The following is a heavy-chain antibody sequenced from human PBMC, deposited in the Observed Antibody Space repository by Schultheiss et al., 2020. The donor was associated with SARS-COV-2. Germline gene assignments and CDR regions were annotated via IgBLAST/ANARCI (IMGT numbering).Heavy chain of an antibody. CDR3: ARASGYDYYFDY. D-gene: IGHD5-12*01. J-gene: IGHJ4*02. CDR2: IYHSGST. V-gene: IGHV4-59*01. Sequence: SETLSLTCAVYGGSFSGYYWSWIRQPPGKGLEWIGYIYHSGSTNYNPSLRSRVTISVDTSKNQFSLKLSSVTAADTAVYYCARASGYDYYFDYWGQGTPVTVSS. CDR1: GGSFSGYY.